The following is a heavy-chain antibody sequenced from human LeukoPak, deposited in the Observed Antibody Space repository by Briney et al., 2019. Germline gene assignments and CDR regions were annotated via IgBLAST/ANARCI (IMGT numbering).Heavy chain of an antibody. D-gene: IGHD3-10*01. Sequence: GGSLRLSCAASGFTFSDYYMSWIRQTPGKGLDCVFYIGSSGSTIYYADSVKGRFTISRDNAKNSLYLQMNSLRAEDTAVYYCARDLWGIYYGSGSYLDYWGQGTLVTVSS. CDR2: IGSSGSTI. V-gene: IGHV3-11*01. J-gene: IGHJ4*02. CDR1: GFTFSDYY. CDR3: ARDLWGIYYGSGSYLDY.